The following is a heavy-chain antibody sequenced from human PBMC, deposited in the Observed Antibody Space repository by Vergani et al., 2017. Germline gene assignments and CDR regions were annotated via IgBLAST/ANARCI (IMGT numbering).Heavy chain of an antibody. CDR3: ARGGWLQLYY. CDR2: IYTSGST. D-gene: IGHD5-24*01. CDR1: GGSISSGSYY. J-gene: IGHJ4*02. V-gene: IGHV4-61*02. Sequence: QVQLQESGPGLVKPSQTLSLTCTVSGGSISSGSYYWSWIRQPAGKGLEWIGRIYTSGSTNYNPSLKSRVTISVDTSKNQFSLKLSSVTAAYTAVYYCARGGWLQLYYWGQGTLVTVSS.